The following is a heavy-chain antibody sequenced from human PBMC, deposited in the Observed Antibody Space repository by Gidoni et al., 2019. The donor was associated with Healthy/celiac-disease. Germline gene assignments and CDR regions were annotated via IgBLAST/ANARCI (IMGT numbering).Heavy chain of an antibody. CDR1: GYTFTSYD. D-gene: IGHD6-13*01. CDR3: ARGRGAAAGTSPYYYGMDV. Sequence: QVQLVQSWAEVKKPGASVKVSCKSSGYTFTSYDINWVRQATGQGLEWMGWMNPNSGNTGYAQKFQGRVTMTRNTSIRTAYMELSSLRSEDTAVYYCARGRGAAAGTSPYYYGMDVWGQGTTVTVSS. CDR2: MNPNSGNT. J-gene: IGHJ6*02. V-gene: IGHV1-8*01.